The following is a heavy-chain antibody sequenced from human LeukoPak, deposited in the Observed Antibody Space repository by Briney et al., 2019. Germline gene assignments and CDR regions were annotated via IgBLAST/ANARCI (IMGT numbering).Heavy chain of an antibody. CDR2: IYYSGST. J-gene: IGHJ5*02. D-gene: IGHD6-19*01. CDR3: ARLGSVAGPEAFDP. CDR1: GGSISNYY. V-gene: IGHV4-59*08. Sequence: PSETLSLTCTVSGGSISNYYWSWIRQPPGKGLEWITYIYYSGSTNYNPSLKSRVTISVDTSKNQFSLKLSSVTAADTAVYYCARLGSVAGPEAFDPWGQGTLVTVSS.